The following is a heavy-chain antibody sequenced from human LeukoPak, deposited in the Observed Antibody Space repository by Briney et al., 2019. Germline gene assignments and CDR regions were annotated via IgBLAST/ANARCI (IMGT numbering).Heavy chain of an antibody. CDR2: ISYDGSNK. D-gene: IGHD2-15*01. Sequence: GGSLRLSCAASGFTFSNYAMHGGRQAPAKGLEGGAVISYDGSNKYYAASVKGRFTISRDNSKNTLYLQMTSLSADDTAVYYCARDRACSGGTCYRYFDYWGQGTLVTVSS. CDR3: ARDRACSGGTCYRYFDY. V-gene: IGHV3-30*04. J-gene: IGHJ4*02. CDR1: GFTFSNYA.